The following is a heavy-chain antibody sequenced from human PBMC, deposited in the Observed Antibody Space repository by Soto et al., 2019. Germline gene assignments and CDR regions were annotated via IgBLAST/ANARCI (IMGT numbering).Heavy chain of an antibody. CDR1: GGTFIRYA. D-gene: IGHD1-7*01. V-gene: IGHV1-69*01. Sequence: QVQLVPSGAEVQTPGSSVKVSCKAAGGTFIRYATSWVRQAPGQVLEWMGGIIPTFGTANYAQKFQGRVTITEEESTSTDDMELSSRRSDYTAVYYCARDHLELGWFEPLGQGTLVTVSS. CDR2: IIPTFGTA. J-gene: IGHJ5*02. CDR3: ARDHLELGWFEP.